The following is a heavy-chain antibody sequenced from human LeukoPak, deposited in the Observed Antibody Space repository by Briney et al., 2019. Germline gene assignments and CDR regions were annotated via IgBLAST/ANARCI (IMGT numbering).Heavy chain of an antibody. Sequence: PGGSLRLSCAASGVTFSSYVMSGVRQAPGRGREWVSGICVSGGGTSYAHPVKGRSANYKDHSKNTPSLHMTRRRAEARAVYYCVQEGPRGLVFDIWGQGTKVTVSS. CDR2: ICVSGGGT. CDR3: VQEGPRGLVFDI. D-gene: IGHD5/OR15-5a*01. CDR1: GVTFSSYV. J-gene: IGHJ3*02. V-gene: IGHV3-23*01.